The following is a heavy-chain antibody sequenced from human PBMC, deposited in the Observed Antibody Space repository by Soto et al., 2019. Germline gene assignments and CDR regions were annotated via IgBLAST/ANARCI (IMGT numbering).Heavy chain of an antibody. CDR3: TSRRDWTAVDPLDY. D-gene: IGHD5-18*01. CDR1: GFTFSDSA. CDR2: IRNKGNNYAT. J-gene: IGHJ4*02. Sequence: GGSLRLSCAASGFTFSDSAMHWVRQASGKGLEWVGRIRNKGNNYATAYTASVKGRFTISRDDSKNTVYLQMNGLKIDDTAVYYCTSRRDWTAVDPLDYWGLGTLVTVSS. V-gene: IGHV3-73*01.